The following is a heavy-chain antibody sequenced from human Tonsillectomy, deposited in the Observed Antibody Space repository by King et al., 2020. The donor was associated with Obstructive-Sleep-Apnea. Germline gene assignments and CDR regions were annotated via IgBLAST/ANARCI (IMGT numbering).Heavy chain of an antibody. V-gene: IGHV1-2*02. CDR2: INPNSGGT. J-gene: IGHJ5*02. D-gene: IGHD2-2*01. Sequence: VQLVESGAEVKKPGASVKVSCKASGYTFTGYYMHWVRQAPGQGLEWMGWINPNSGGTNYAQKFQGRDTMTRDTSISTAYMELSRLRSDDTAVYYCARDLGYCSSTSCYNWFDPWGQGTLVTVSS. CDR3: ARDLGYCSSTSCYNWFDP. CDR1: GYTFTGYY.